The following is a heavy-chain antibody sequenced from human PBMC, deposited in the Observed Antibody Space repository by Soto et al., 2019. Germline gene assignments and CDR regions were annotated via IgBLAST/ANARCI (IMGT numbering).Heavy chain of an antibody. CDR3: ARDSGWPILNFDN. CDR1: DFDFSSYG. CDR2: SSYDGRET. V-gene: IGHV3-30*03. Sequence: PGGSLRLSCAASDFDFSSYGIHWVRQAPGKGLEWVAASSYDGRETFYADSAKGRFTVSKEMSKSTAFLQMNALRHEDTAVYFCARDSGWPILNFDNWGQGTPVTVSS. J-gene: IGHJ4*02. D-gene: IGHD3-10*01.